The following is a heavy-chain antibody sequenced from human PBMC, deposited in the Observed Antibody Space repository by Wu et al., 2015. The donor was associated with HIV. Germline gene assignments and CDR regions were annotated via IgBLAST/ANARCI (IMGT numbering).Heavy chain of an antibody. D-gene: IGHD2-21*02. V-gene: IGHV1-8*01. CDR3: ARASRSGDFVDY. Sequence: QVQLVQSGADVKKPGASVRVSCKASGYSFTNYDINWVRQAAGQGLEWIGWMNPXSGNTGTVQKFQGRVTMTRSTSITTAYMELNSLRSDDTAVYYCARASRSGDFVDYWGQGTLLTVSS. CDR1: GYSFTNYD. CDR2: MNPXSGNT. J-gene: IGHJ4*02.